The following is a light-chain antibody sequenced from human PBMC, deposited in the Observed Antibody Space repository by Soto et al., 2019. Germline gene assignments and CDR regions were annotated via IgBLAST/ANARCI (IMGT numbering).Light chain of an antibody. CDR3: QQYNNWPPWT. J-gene: IGKJ1*01. CDR1: QSVSSN. Sequence: EVVMTQSPATLSVSPGERATLSCRASQSVSSNLAWYQQKPGQAPRLLIYGASTRATGIPARFSGSRSGTEFTLTISSLQSEDFAVYYCQQYNNWPPWTFGQGNKVEIK. CDR2: GAS. V-gene: IGKV3-15*01.